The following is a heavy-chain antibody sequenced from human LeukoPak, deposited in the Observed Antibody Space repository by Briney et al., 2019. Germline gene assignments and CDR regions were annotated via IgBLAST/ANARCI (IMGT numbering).Heavy chain of an antibody. V-gene: IGHV3-7*01. CDR2: IKQDGSEK. J-gene: IGHJ5*02. CDR1: GFTFSSYW. D-gene: IGHD3-10*01. Sequence: PGGSLRLSCAASGFTFSSYWMSWVRQAPGKGLEWVANIKQDGSEKYYVDSVKGRFTISRDNSKNTLYLQMNSLRAEDTAVYYCAKDLVVRGVLNWFDPWGQGTLVTVSS. CDR3: AKDLVVRGVLNWFDP.